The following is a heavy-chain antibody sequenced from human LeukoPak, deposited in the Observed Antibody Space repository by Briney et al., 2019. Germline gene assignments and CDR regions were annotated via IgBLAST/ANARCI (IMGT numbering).Heavy chain of an antibody. CDR2: IIPIFGTA. Sequence: ASVKVSCKASGGTFSSYAISWVRQAPGHGLEWMGGIIPIFGTANYAQKFQGRVTITADESTSTAYMELSSLRSEDTAVYYCARSYDSSGYLDYWGQGTLVTVSS. V-gene: IGHV1-69*01. J-gene: IGHJ4*02. CDR3: ARSYDSSGYLDY. CDR1: GGTFSSYA. D-gene: IGHD3-22*01.